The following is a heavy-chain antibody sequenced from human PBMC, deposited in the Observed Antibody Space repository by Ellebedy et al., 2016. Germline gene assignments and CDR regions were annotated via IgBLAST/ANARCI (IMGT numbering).Heavy chain of an antibody. J-gene: IGHJ4*02. CDR2: IYPGDSDT. CDR1: GYSFTSYW. V-gene: IGHV5-51*01. Sequence: GESLKISXKGSGYSFTSYWIGWVRQMPGKGLEWMGIIYPGDSDTRYSPSFQGQVTISADKSISTAYLQWSSLKASDTAIYYCTRLTIFGVVIFEYWGQGTLVTVSS. CDR3: TRLTIFGVVIFEY. D-gene: IGHD3-3*01.